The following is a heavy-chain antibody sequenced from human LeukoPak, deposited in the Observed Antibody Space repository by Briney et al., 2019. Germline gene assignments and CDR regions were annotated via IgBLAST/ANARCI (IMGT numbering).Heavy chain of an antibody. CDR3: ARMSSGYYDDY. V-gene: IGHV3-11*01. CDR2: ISRSATTI. D-gene: IGHD3-22*01. Sequence: GGSLRLSCAASGFTFSDYYMSWIRQAPGKGLEWVSYISRSATTIYYADSVKGRFTISRDDAKSSLYLQMNSPRAEDTALYYCARMSSGYYDDYWGQGTLVTVSS. J-gene: IGHJ4*02. CDR1: GFTFSDYY.